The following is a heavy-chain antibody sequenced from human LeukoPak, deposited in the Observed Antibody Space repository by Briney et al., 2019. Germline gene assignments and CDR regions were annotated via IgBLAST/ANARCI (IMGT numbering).Heavy chain of an antibody. CDR3: ARHYYDILTGYSYFDY. V-gene: IGHV4-30-2*01. CDR1: GGSISSGGQS. J-gene: IGHJ4*02. D-gene: IGHD3-9*01. Sequence: SQTLSLTCAVSGGSISSGGQSWSWIRQTAAKGLEWIGYRYHSGTTYYNPSLKTRVTISEDRSKNQFSLKLNSVTAAGTAVYYCARHYYDILTGYSYFDYWGQGTLVTVSS. CDR2: RYHSGTT.